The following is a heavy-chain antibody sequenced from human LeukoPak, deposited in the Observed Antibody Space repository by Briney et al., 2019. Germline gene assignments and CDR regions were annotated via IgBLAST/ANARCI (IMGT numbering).Heavy chain of an antibody. CDR1: GGSISSSPYY. CDR2: IYYRGST. CDR3: ARMVRGVSKGSYYYYYYGMDV. D-gene: IGHD3-10*01. J-gene: IGHJ6*04. V-gene: IGHV4-39*07. Sequence: SETLSLTCTVSGGSISSSPYYWGWIRQPPGKGLEWIGTIYYRGSTYSNPSLNSRVTISLDTSKNQFSLRLSSVTAADTAVYYCARMVRGVSKGSYYYYYYGMDVWGKGTTVTVSS.